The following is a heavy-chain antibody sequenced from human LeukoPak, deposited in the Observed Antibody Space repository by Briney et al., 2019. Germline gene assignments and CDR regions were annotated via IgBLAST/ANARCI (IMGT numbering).Heavy chain of an antibody. CDR1: EFTFSTFG. J-gene: IGHJ5*02. CDR3: AKGSPMVTLPARWFDP. Sequence: GGSLRLSCVASEFTFSTFGMHWVRQAPGKGLEWVAVISYDGSKTYYAESVKGRFTISRDNSKNTLYLQMNSLRAEDTAVYHCAKGSPMVTLPARWFDPWGQGTLVTVST. V-gene: IGHV3-30*18. D-gene: IGHD5-18*01. CDR2: ISYDGSKT.